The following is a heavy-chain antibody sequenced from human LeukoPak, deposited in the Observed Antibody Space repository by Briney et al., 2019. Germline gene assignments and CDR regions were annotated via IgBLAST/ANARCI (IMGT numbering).Heavy chain of an antibody. D-gene: IGHD3-10*01. J-gene: IGHJ5*02. CDR3: ARDRSGNYAYNWFDP. CDR1: GGSISSSSYY. CDR2: IYYSGST. Sequence: SETLSLTCTVSGGSISSSSYYWGWIRQPPGKGLEWIGSIYYSGSTYYNPSLKSRVTISVDTSKNQFSLKLSSVTAADTAVYFCARDRSGNYAYNWFDPWGQGTLVTVSS. V-gene: IGHV4-39*07.